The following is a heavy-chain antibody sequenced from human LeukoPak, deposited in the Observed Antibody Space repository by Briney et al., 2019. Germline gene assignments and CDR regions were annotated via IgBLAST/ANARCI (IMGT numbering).Heavy chain of an antibody. CDR1: GYIFTELS. CDR2: SDPENGKT. CDR3: AIDTVYYDPPSY. V-gene: IGHV1-24*01. Sequence: GASLKVSCKVSGYIFTELSMHWVRQSPVKGLEWMGGSDPENGKTVYAQNFQGRVTMTEDTSADTAYMELSSLRSEDTAVYYCAIDTVYYDPPSYWGQGTLVTVSS. D-gene: IGHD3-16*01. J-gene: IGHJ4*01.